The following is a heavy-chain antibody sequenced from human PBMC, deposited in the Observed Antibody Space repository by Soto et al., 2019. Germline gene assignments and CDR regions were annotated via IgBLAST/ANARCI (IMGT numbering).Heavy chain of an antibody. CDR1: GCSISSSNW. Sequence: SETLSLTCAFSGCSISSSNWWSWVRQPPGRGLEWIGEIYHSGSTNYNPSLKSRVTISVDKSKNQFSLKLSSVTAADTAVYYCARDGLWFGELLSRAFDIWGQGTMVTVSS. D-gene: IGHD3-10*01. CDR2: IYHSGST. V-gene: IGHV4-4*02. J-gene: IGHJ3*02. CDR3: ARDGLWFGELLSRAFDI.